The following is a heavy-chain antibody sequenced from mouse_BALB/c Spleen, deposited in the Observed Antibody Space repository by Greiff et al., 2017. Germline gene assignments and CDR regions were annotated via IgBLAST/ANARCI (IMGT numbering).Heavy chain of an antibody. V-gene: IGHV1S135*01. Sequence: VHVKQSGPELMKPGASVKISCKASGYSFTSYYMHWVKQSHGKSLERIGYIDPFNGGTSYNQKFKGKATLTVDKSSSTAYMHLSSLTSEDSAVYYCARDITTATDYWGQGTSVTVSS. CDR1: GYSFTSYY. J-gene: IGHJ4*01. D-gene: IGHD1-1*01. CDR3: ARDITTATDY. CDR2: IDPFNGGT.